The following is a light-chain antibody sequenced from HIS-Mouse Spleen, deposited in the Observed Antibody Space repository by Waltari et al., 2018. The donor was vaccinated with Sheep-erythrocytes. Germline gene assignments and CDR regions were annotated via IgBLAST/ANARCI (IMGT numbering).Light chain of an antibody. CDR3: CSYAGSSTPWV. CDR1: RSDAGRYNL. Sequence: QSALTQPASVSGSPGQSITISCPGTRSDAGRYNLVSWYQQHPGKAPKLMIYEGSKRPSGVSNRFSGSKSGNTASLTISGLQAEDEADYYCCSYAGSSTPWVFGGGTKLTVL. CDR2: EGS. J-gene: IGLJ3*02. V-gene: IGLV2-23*01.